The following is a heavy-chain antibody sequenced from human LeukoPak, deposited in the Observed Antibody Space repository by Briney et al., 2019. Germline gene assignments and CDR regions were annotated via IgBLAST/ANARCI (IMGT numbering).Heavy chain of an antibody. CDR1: GFTVSSNY. J-gene: IGHJ4*02. Sequence: PGGSLRLSCAASGFTVSSNYMSWVRQAPGKGLEWVSSISSSSSYIYYADSVKGRFTISRDNAKNSLYLQMNSLRAEDTAVYYCARDLGGSGSYYDRGVRYWGQGTLVTVSS. CDR2: ISSSSSYI. V-gene: IGHV3-21*01. CDR3: ARDLGGSGSYYDRGVRY. D-gene: IGHD3-10*01.